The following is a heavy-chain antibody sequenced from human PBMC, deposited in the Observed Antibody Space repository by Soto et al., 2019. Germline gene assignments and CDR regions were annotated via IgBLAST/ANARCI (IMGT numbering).Heavy chain of an antibody. CDR2: IYYSGST. CDR3: ARAPSIYYDSSGYYFDY. V-gene: IGHV4-31*03. D-gene: IGHD3-22*01. J-gene: IGHJ4*02. Sequence: QVQLQESGPGLVKPSQTLSLTCTVSGGSISSGGHYWSLIRQHPGKGLEWIGYIYYSGSTYYNPSLKSRVTISVDTSKNQFSLKLTSVTAADTAVYYCARAPSIYYDSSGYYFDYWGQGTLVTVSS. CDR1: GGSISSGGHY.